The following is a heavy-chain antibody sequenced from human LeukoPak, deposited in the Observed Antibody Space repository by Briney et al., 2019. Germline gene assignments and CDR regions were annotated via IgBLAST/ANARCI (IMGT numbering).Heavy chain of an antibody. V-gene: IGHV4-4*09. J-gene: IGHJ4*02. CDR3: ARLRVSGSYLYYFDS. CDR2: ILTSGTT. CDR1: GGSISSYH. D-gene: IGHD1-26*01. Sequence: SETLSLTCTVSGGSISSYHWSWVRQPPGKGLEWIGYILTSGTTNYNPSLKSRLTISGDTSKNQFTLRLSSVTAADTAVYFCARLRVSGSYLYYFDSWGQGTLVTVSS.